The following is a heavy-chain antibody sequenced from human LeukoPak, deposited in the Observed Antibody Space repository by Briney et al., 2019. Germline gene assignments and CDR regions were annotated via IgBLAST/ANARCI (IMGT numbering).Heavy chain of an antibody. CDR1: GGSISSSSYY. J-gene: IGHJ5*02. Sequence: SETLSLTCTVSGGSISSSSYYWGWIRQPPGKGVEWIGSIYYSGSTYYNPSLKSRVTISVDTSKNQFSLKLRSVTAADTAVYYCARQLYYDFWSGYSTNWFDPWGQGTLVTVSS. CDR3: ARQLYYDFWSGYSTNWFDP. D-gene: IGHD3-3*01. V-gene: IGHV4-39*01. CDR2: IYYSGST.